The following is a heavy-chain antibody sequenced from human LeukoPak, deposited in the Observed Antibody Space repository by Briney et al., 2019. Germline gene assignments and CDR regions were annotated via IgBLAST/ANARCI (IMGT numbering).Heavy chain of an antibody. V-gene: IGHV3-7*01. J-gene: IGHJ4*02. CDR1: GFTFSSYW. Sequence: PGGSLRLSCAASGFTFSSYWMSWVRQAPGKGLEWVANMKHDGSETYYVDSMQGRFTISRDNDMNFLYLQLSSLRAEDTAVYYCTRENSGSLSLEYWGQGTLVTVSS. CDR3: TRENSGSLSLEY. CDR2: MKHDGSET. D-gene: IGHD1-26*01.